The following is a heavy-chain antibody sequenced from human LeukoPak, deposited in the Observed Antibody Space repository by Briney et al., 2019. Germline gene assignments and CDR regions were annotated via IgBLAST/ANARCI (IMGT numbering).Heavy chain of an antibody. J-gene: IGHJ4*02. D-gene: IGHD3-10*01. Sequence: PGGSLRLSCAASGFTFSSYWMHWVRQAPGKGLVWVSRINSDASSTSYADSVKGRFTISRDNSKNTLYLQMNSLRAEDTAVYYCARSPMGLWFGELLSYFDYWGQGTLVTVSS. V-gene: IGHV3-74*01. CDR1: GFTFSSYW. CDR2: INSDASST. CDR3: ARSPMGLWFGELLSYFDY.